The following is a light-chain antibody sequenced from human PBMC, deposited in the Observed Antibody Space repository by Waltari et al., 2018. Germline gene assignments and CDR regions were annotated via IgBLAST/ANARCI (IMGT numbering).Light chain of an antibody. Sequence: EIVLTQSPGTLSLSPGDRATLPCRASQSVSRTLAWYQQKPGQAPRLLIYGASTRATGIPERFSGGGSGTDFSLTISRLEPEDFAVYYCQHYVSLPATFGQGTKVEIK. CDR3: QHYVSLPAT. J-gene: IGKJ1*01. CDR1: QSVSRT. V-gene: IGKV3-20*01. CDR2: GAS.